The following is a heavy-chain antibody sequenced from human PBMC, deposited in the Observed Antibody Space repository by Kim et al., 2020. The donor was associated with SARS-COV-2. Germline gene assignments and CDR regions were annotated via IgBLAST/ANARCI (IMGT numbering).Heavy chain of an antibody. CDR1: GFTFDDYA. J-gene: IGHJ3*02. D-gene: IGHD6-19*01. CDR2: ISWNSGSI. V-gene: IGHV3-9*01. CDR3: AKPAPPQSGWLRSYAFDI. Sequence: GGSLRLSCAASGFTFDDYAMHWVRQAPGKGLEWVSGISWNSGSIGYADSVKGRFTISRDNAKNSLYLQMNSLRAEDTALYYCAKPAPPQSGWLRSYAFDIWGQGTMVTVSS.